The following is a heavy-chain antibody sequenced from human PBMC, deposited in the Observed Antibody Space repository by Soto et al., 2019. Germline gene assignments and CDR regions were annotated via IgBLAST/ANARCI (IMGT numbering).Heavy chain of an antibody. CDR1: GGSISSYY. CDR3: ARLSCSTISCAKRIIFDS. J-gene: IGHJ4*02. CDR2: IYHSGGT. V-gene: IGHV4-59*01. Sequence: SETPSLTCSVSGGSISSYYWSWIRQPPGKGLEWIGSIYHSGGTHYNPSLKSRVSISVDTSKTQFSLRLNSATAADTAVYYCARLSCSTISCAKRIIFDSWGQGTLVTVSS. D-gene: IGHD1-26*01.